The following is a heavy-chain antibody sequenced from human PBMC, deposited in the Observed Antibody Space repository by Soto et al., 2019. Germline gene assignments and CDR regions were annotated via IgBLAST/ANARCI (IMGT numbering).Heavy chain of an antibody. CDR1: GFTFSSYG. CDR3: ARGSGSYYYYYYGMDV. J-gene: IGHJ6*02. V-gene: IGHV3-33*01. CDR2: IWYDGSNK. Sequence: GGSLRLSCAASGFTFSSYGMHWVRQAPGKGLEWVAVIWYDGSNKYYADSVKGRFTISRDNSKNTLYLQMNSLRAEDTAVYYCARGSGSYYYYYYGMDVWGQGTTVTASS. D-gene: IGHD3-3*01.